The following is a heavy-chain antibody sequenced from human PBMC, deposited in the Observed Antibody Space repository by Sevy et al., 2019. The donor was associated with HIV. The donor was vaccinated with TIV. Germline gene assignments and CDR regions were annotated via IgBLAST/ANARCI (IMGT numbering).Heavy chain of an antibody. Sequence: GGSLRLSCAASGFTFGTYDMHWVRQAPGKGLEWVAIISSDGSYRYYADSVRGRFSMSRDNSKNTMYLQISGLLIEDTAVYYCAKNRPPGGSLFSRHGMDVWGRRTPVTVSS. CDR1: GFTFGTYD. V-gene: IGHV3-30*18. CDR2: ISSDGSYR. D-gene: IGHD3-16*01. J-gene: IGHJ6*02. CDR3: AKNRPPGGSLFSRHGMDV.